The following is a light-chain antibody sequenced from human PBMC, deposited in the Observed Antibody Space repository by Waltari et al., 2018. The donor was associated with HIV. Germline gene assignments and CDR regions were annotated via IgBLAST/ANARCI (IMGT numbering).Light chain of an antibody. V-gene: IGLV2-11*01. CDR1: GIDVGHFNF. CDR2: DVT. J-gene: IGLJ2*01. Sequence: QSALTQPRSVSGSPGQSVTISCTRTGIDVGHFNFFSWYQHLPAKAPKLLIYDVTKRPSGVPDRFSGSKSGDTASLTISGLQAEDEADYYCCTYAAKYVLFGGGTNLTVL. CDR3: CTYAAKYVL.